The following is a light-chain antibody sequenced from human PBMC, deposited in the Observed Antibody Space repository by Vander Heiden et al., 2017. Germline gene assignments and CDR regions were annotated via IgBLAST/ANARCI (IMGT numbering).Light chain of an antibody. CDR1: QSVIYSSNDKNY. Sequence: DIVMTQSPDSLAVSLGERATINCKSIQSVIYSSNDKNYLAWYQQKAGQPPKLLIYWASTRESGVPDRFSGSGSGTDFTLTISSLQAEDVAVYYCQQYYSTPYTFGQGTKV. CDR2: WAS. CDR3: QQYYSTPYT. V-gene: IGKV4-1*01. J-gene: IGKJ2*01.